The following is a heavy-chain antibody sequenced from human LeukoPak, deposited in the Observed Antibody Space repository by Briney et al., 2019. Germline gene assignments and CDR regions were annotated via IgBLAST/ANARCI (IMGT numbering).Heavy chain of an antibody. CDR3: AREKGTLIRAMAFEM. V-gene: IGHV3-48*03. CDR1: GFTFSSYE. D-gene: IGHD3-10*01. J-gene: IGHJ3*02. CDR2: ISSSGSTI. Sequence: PGGSLRLSCAASGFTFSSYEMNWVRQAPGKGLEWVSYISSSGSTIYYADSVKGRFTISRDNAKNSLYLQMNSLRAEDTAVYYCAREKGTLIRAMAFEMWGQGTMVTVSS.